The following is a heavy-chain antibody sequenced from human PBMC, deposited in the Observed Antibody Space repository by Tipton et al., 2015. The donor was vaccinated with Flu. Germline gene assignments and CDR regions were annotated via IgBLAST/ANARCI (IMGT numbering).Heavy chain of an antibody. CDR1: SGSIRSTNYF. CDR3: ARLSYYDVDLKNFYFDH. D-gene: IGHD3-10*02. V-gene: IGHV4-39*01. Sequence: PGLVKPSETLSLTCTVSSGSIRSTNYFCAWIRQPPGKRLELIGSIFPSGTTYYNPSLKSRVTISVDTPKSQFSLMLRSVTAADTAVYYCARLSYYDVDLKNFYFDHWGQGALVTVSS. CDR2: IFPSGTT. J-gene: IGHJ4*02.